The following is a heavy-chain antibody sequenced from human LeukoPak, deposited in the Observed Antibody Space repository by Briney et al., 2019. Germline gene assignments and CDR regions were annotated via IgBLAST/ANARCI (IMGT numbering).Heavy chain of an antibody. J-gene: IGHJ4*02. CDR1: GFPFTSYR. Sequence: GGCLRLSCAVSGFPFTSYRMNWVRQAPGQRLEWVSYISASGSNIYYLDAVKGRFTVSRDNAMSSLFLQMDRPRAEDTAIYYCVRVKGTYFDFWGQGTLVTVSS. D-gene: IGHD1-1*01. CDR3: VRVKGTYFDF. V-gene: IGHV3-48*01. CDR2: ISASGSNI.